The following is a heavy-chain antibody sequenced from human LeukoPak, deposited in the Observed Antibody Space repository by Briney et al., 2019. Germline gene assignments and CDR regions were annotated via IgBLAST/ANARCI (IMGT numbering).Heavy chain of an antibody. Sequence: SGTLSLTCTVSGGSISSYYWRWIRQPPGKGLDWIGYIYYSGSTNYNPSLNSRVTISVDKSKNQFSLKLSTLTAEDTAVYYCASDSGGNTRGHPDYHYYYYMDVWGKGTTVTVSS. V-gene: IGHV4-59*13. CDR2: IYYSGST. J-gene: IGHJ6*03. CDR3: ASDSGGNTRGHPDYHYYYYMDV. D-gene: IGHD1/OR15-1a*01. CDR1: GGSISSYY.